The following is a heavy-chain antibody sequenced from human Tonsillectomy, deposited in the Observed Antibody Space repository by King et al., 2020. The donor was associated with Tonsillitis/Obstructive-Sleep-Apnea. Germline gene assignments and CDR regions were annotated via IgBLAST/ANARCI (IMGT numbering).Heavy chain of an antibody. CDR1: GYRFTGYW. CDR3: ARRGCCDGDTCNNWFDP. J-gene: IGHJ5*02. CDR2: IYPGDSDT. V-gene: IGHV5-51*03. Sequence: VQLVESGAELKKPGESLKISCKGSGYRFTGYWIGWVRQMPGKGLEWMGIIYPGDSDTRYSPAFQGQVTISADKSISPAYLQWSSLKASDAAMYYCARRGCCDGDTCNNWFDPWGQGTLVTVSS. D-gene: IGHD2-21*01.